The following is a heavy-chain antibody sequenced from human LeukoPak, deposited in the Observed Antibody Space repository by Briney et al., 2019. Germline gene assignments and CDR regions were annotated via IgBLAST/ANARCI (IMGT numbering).Heavy chain of an antibody. V-gene: IGHV1-18*01. J-gene: IGHJ2*01. D-gene: IGHD4-23*01. CDR3: ARDQPYGGNSRFGWYFDL. CDR1: GYTFTSYG. Sequence: GASVKVSCKASGYTFTSYGISWVRQAPGQGLEWMGWISAYNGNTNYAQKLQGRVTMTTDTSTSTAHMELRSLRSDDTAVYYCARDQPYGGNSRFGWYFDLWGRGTLVTVSS. CDR2: ISAYNGNT.